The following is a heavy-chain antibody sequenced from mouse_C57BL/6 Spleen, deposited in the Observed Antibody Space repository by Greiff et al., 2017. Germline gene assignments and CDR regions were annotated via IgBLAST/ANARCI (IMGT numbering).Heavy chain of an antibody. CDR2: IHPNSGST. Sequence: QVQLQQPGAELVKPGASVKLSCKASGYTFTSYWMHWVKQRPGQGLEWIGMIHPNSGSTNYNEKFKSKDTLTVDKSSSTAYMQLSSLTSEDSAVYYCARSPHYYGSSSWYFDVWGTGTTVTVSS. V-gene: IGHV1-64*01. CDR3: ARSPHYYGSSSWYFDV. J-gene: IGHJ1*03. CDR1: GYTFTSYW. D-gene: IGHD1-1*01.